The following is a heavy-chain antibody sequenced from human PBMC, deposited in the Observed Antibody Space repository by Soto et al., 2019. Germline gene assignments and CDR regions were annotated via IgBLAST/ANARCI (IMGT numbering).Heavy chain of an antibody. CDR3: ARGGFWSGYYYHFDY. V-gene: IGHV1-69*01. J-gene: IGHJ4*02. CDR2: IIPIFGTS. D-gene: IGHD3-3*01. Sequence: SVKVSSKDSGGTCSIYAISWVLQAPLHGLDWMAGIIPIFGTSNYAQKFQGRATITADESTRTAYVEPRSLRSEDMAVSSSARGGFWSGYYYHFDYWGQGTLVTVCS. CDR1: GGTCSIYA.